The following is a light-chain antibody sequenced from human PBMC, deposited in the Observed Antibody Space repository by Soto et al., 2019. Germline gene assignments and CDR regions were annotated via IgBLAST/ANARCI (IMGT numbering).Light chain of an antibody. J-gene: IGKJ2*01. CDR2: GAS. V-gene: IGKV3-15*01. Sequence: EIVMTQSPATLSVSPGERATLSCRASQSVSSNLAWYQQKPGQAPRLLIYGASTRATGIPARFSGSGSGTEFTLTISSLQSEDFEVYYCQQYNNWPLEYTFGQGTKLEIK. CDR3: QQYNNWPLEYT. CDR1: QSVSSN.